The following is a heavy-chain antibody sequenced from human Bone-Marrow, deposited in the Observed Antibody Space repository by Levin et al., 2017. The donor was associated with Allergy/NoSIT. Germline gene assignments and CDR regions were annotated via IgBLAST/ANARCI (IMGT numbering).Heavy chain of an antibody. Sequence: GGSLRLSCAASGFTFSDYYMSWIRQAPGKGLEWVSYISGGGNTIYYVESVKGRFTISRDNAKNSLYLQMNSLKAEDTAVYHCARVDGSSWYSSDYWGQGTLVSVAS. CDR3: ARVDGSSWYSSDY. CDR2: ISGGGNTI. D-gene: IGHD6-13*01. CDR1: GFTFSDYY. J-gene: IGHJ4*02. V-gene: IGHV3-11*01.